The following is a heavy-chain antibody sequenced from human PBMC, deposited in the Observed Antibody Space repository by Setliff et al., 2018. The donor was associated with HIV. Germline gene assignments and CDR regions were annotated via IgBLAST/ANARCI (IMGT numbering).Heavy chain of an antibody. CDR3: TRDHTPPPNYDFWSGQLDLRNIFYYMDV. D-gene: IGHD3-3*01. CDR2: INCNAGNP. V-gene: IGHV7-4-1*01. J-gene: IGHJ6*03. CDR1: GYSLTSYS. Sequence: GASVKVSCKASGYSLTSYSINWVRQAPGQGLEWMGCINCNAGNPTYAHGFTGRFVFSVDTPVSTAYLQIFSLKAEDTAVYYCTRDHTPPPNYDFWSGQLDLRNIFYYMDVWGTGSSVTGSS.